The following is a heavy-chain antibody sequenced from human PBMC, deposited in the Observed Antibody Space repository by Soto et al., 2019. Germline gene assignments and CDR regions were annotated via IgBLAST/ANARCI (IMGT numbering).Heavy chain of an antibody. Sequence: EVQLVESGGGLVKPGGSLRLSCAASGFTFSSYSMNWVRQAPGKGLEWVSSISSSSSYIYYADSVKGRFTISRDNAKNSLYLQMNSLRAGDTAVYYCARDRSNRGPGNAFDIWGQGTMVTVSS. CDR2: ISSSSSYI. CDR1: GFTFSSYS. J-gene: IGHJ3*02. V-gene: IGHV3-21*01. CDR3: ARDRSNRGPGNAFDI. D-gene: IGHD1-26*01.